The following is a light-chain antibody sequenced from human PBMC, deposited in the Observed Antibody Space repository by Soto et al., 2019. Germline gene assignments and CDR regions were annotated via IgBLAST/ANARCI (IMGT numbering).Light chain of an antibody. V-gene: IGLV1-40*01. CDR1: NSNIGAGYD. CDR3: QSYDSSLSAVV. J-gene: IGLJ3*02. CDR2: GNT. Sequence: QSVLMQPPSLSGAPGQRVTISCTGSNSNIGAGYDVHWYQQLPGTAPKLLIYGNTNRPSGVPDRFSGSKSGTSASLAITGLQAEDETDYYCQSYDSSLSAVVFGGGTKLTVL.